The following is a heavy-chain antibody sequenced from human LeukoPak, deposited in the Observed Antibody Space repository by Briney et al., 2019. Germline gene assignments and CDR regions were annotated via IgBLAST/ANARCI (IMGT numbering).Heavy chain of an antibody. V-gene: IGHV3-64D*09. CDR1: GFTFSTYS. CDR2: ISSNGAFT. J-gene: IGHJ4*02. D-gene: IGHD3-10*01. Sequence: GGSLRLSCSASGFTFSTYSMYWVRQAPGKGLESVAGISSNGAFTYYADSVKGRFTISRDNSKNSLYLQMSSLRPEDTAVYYCVNRGPGIYYTHWGQGTLVTVSS. CDR3: VNRGPGIYYTH.